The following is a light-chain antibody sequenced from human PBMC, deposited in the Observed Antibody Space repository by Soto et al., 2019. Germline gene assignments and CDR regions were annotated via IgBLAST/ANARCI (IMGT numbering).Light chain of an antibody. CDR3: QAWDSSTVV. CDR1: KLGDKY. V-gene: IGLV3-1*01. J-gene: IGLJ2*01. Sequence: SYEQTQPPSVSVSPGQTASITCSGDKLGDKYACWYQQKPGQSPVLVIYQHSKRPSGIPERFSGANSGNTATLTISGTQAMDEADYYCQAWDSSTVVFGGGTKLTVL. CDR2: QHS.